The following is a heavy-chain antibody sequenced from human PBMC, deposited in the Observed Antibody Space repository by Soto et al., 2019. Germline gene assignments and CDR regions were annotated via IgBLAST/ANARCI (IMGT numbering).Heavy chain of an antibody. J-gene: IGHJ4*02. CDR2: IYYSGST. CDR3: ASLVIAPGLRYFDY. CDR1: GGSISSSSYY. Sequence: QLLESGPGLVKPSETLSLTCTVSGGSISSSSYYWGWIRQPPGKGLEWIGSIYYSGSTYYNPSLKSRVTISVDTSKNQFSLKLSSVTAADTAVYYCASLVIAPGLRYFDYWGQGTLVTVSS. D-gene: IGHD6-13*01. V-gene: IGHV4-39*01.